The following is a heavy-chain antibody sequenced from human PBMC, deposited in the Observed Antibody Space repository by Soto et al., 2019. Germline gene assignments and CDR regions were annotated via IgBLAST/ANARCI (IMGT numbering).Heavy chain of an antibody. D-gene: IGHD1-7*01. V-gene: IGHV1-69*01. CDR2: IIPIFGTA. J-gene: IGHJ5*02. CDR1: GGTFSSYA. Sequence: QVQLVQSGAEVKKPGSSVKVSCKASGGTFSSYAISWVRQAPGQGLEWMGGIIPIFGTANYAQKFQGRVTITADESTSSAYMELSGLRSEDTAVYYCARDRVTVTTAGYWFDPWGQGTLVTVSS. CDR3: ARDRVTVTTAGYWFDP.